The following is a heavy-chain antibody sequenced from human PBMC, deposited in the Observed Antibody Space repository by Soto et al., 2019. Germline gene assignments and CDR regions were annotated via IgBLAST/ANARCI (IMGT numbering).Heavy chain of an antibody. Sequence: DVQLVESGGGLVQPGGSLRLSCAASGFSFRDHSMNWVRQAPGKGLEWILYIRGTTTISYADSVKGRFTISRDNAENSLYLQMNSLRDEDTAVYYCARDLSWAFDHWGQGALVTVSS. CDR2: IRGTTTI. V-gene: IGHV3-48*02. CDR1: GFSFRDHS. J-gene: IGHJ4*02. D-gene: IGHD6-13*01. CDR3: ARDLSWAFDH.